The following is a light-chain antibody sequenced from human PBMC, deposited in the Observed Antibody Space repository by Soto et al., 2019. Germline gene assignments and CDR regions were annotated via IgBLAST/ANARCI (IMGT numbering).Light chain of an antibody. Sequence: DLQMPQSPPTLSSSVGDRVTITCRASQSISSWLAWYQQKPGKAPKLLIYKASSLESGVPSRFCGSGSGTEFTLTISSLQPDDFETYYCQQYNSYLVAFGGGTKVDIK. V-gene: IGKV1-5*03. CDR1: QSISSW. J-gene: IGKJ4*01. CDR2: KAS. CDR3: QQYNSYLVA.